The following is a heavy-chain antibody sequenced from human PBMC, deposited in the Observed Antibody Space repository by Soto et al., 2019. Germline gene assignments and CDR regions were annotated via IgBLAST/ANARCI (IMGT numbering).Heavy chain of an antibody. CDR3: AREPATAKPEGVDF. D-gene: IGHD1-1*01. V-gene: IGHV1-2*02. CDR2: INPNSGGT. J-gene: IGHJ4*02. CDR1: GYTFSDYY. Sequence: ASVKVSCKASGYTFSDYYIHWVRQAPGQGLEWMGWINPNSGGTKYAPKFQGGVTMTRDTSITTAYMELSRLRSGDTAVYYCAREPATAKPEGVDFWGQVPLVTVSS.